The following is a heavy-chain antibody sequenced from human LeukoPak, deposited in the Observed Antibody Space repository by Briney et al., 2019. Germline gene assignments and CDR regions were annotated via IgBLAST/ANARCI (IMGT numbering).Heavy chain of an antibody. Sequence: GGSLRLSCAASGFSFISYGMHWVRQAPGKGLEWVGVISDDGRNKNYADSVKGRFTISRDNSKDTLYLHMNSLRDEDTAVYYCAKRPSDYGDYVTYFDYWGQGTLVTVSS. CDR3: AKRPSDYGDYVTYFDY. CDR2: ISDDGRNK. CDR1: GFSFISYG. D-gene: IGHD4-17*01. J-gene: IGHJ4*02. V-gene: IGHV3-30*18.